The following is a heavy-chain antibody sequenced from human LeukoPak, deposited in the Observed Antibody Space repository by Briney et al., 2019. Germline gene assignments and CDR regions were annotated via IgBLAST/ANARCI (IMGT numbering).Heavy chain of an antibody. CDR3: ARLVGYGDYTGDAFDI. V-gene: IGHV4-38-2*02. Sequence: SETLSLTCTVSGYSISSGYYWGWIRQPPGKGLEWIGSIYHSGSTYYNPSLKSRVTISVDTSKNQFSLKLSSVTAADTAVYYCARLVGYGDYTGDAFDIWGQGTMVTVSS. CDR2: IYHSGST. D-gene: IGHD4-17*01. CDR1: GYSISSGYY. J-gene: IGHJ3*02.